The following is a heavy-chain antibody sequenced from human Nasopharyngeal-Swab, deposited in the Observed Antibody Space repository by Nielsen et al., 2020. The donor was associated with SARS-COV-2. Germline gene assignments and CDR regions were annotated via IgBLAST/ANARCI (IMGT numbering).Heavy chain of an antibody. CDR3: ARGRRVVRGVIITNYYYHYYYMDV. Sequence: WIRQPPGKGLEWIGEINHSGNTNYNPSLKSRVTISVDTSKNQFSLKLSSVTAADTAVYYCARGRRVVRGVIITNYYYHYYYMDVWGKGTTVTVSS. V-gene: IGHV4-34*01. D-gene: IGHD3-10*01. CDR2: INHSGNT. J-gene: IGHJ6*03.